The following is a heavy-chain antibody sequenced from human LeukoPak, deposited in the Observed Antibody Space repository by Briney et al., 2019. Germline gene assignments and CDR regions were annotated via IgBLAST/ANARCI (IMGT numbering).Heavy chain of an antibody. CDR3: ARLNGAPGYSYGYAFDY. J-gene: IGHJ4*02. CDR1: GFTFSSYA. Sequence: GGSLRLSCAGSGFTFSSYAMHWVRQAPGKGLEWVAFISYDGSNKNYADSVKGRFTISRDNSKNTLYLQMNSLRAEDTAVYYCARLNGAPGYSYGYAFDYWGQGTLVTVSS. CDR2: ISYDGSNK. D-gene: IGHD5-18*01. V-gene: IGHV3-30*04.